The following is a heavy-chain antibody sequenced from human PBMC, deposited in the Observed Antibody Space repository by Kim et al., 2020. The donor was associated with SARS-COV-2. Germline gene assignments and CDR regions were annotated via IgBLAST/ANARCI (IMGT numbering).Heavy chain of an antibody. Sequence: YYADAVKGRFTSYSDNTKNTLYVQMNTLRAEDTSMYYCAKDMMYGNGGFDSWGQGTLVAVAS. CDR3: AKDMMYGNGGFDS. J-gene: IGHJ4*02. V-gene: IGHV3-21*04. D-gene: IGHD2-8*01.